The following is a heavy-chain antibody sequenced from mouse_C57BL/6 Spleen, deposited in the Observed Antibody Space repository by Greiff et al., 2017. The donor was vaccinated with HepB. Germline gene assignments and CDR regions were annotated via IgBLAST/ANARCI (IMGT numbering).Heavy chain of an antibody. CDR1: GYTFTNYW. J-gene: IGHJ4*01. D-gene: IGHD2-5*01. CDR3: ARFYYSNYYAMDY. CDR2: IYPGGGYT. V-gene: IGHV1-63*01. Sequence: QVQLQESGAELVRPGTSVKMSCKASGYTFTNYWIGWAKQRPGHGLEWIGDIYPGGGYTNYNEKFKGKATLTADKSSSTAYMQFSSLTSEDSAIYYCARFYYSNYYAMDYWGQGTSVTVSS.